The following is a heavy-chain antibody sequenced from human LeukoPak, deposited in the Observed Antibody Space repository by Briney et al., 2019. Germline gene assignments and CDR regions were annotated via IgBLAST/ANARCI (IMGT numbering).Heavy chain of an antibody. Sequence: PGGSLRLSCAASGFTFSSYGMSWVRQAPGKGLEWVSAISGSGGSTYYADSVKGRFTISRDNAKNSLYLQMNSLRAEDTAVYYCARDIVVVVAATDPDYYYYYYMDVWGKGTTVTVSS. CDR3: ARDIVVVVAATDPDYYYYYYMDV. J-gene: IGHJ6*03. CDR1: GFTFSSYG. V-gene: IGHV3-23*01. CDR2: ISGSGGST. D-gene: IGHD2-15*01.